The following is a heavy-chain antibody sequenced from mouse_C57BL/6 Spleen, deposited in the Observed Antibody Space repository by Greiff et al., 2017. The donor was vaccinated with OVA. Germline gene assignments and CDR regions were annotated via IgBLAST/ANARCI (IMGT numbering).Heavy chain of an antibody. CDR3: ARWGYYGSPSWFAY. V-gene: IGHV1-53*01. J-gene: IGHJ3*01. CDR2: INPSNGGT. Sequence: QVQLKQPGTELVKPGASVKLSCKASGYTFTSYWMHWVKQRPGQGLAWIGNINPSNGGTNYNEKFKSKATLTVDKSSSTAYMQLSSLTSEDSAVYYCARWGYYGSPSWFAYWGQGTLVTVSA. D-gene: IGHD1-1*01. CDR1: GYTFTSYW.